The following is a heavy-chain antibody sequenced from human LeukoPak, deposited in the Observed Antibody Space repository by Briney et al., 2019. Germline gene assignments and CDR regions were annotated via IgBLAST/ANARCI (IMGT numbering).Heavy chain of an antibody. D-gene: IGHD3-10*01. CDR2: ISGSGGST. CDR3: ARVVSMVRGASSGMDV. CDR1: GFTFSSYA. Sequence: GGSLRLSCAASGFTFSSYAMSWVRQAPGKGLEWVSAISGSGGSTYYADSVKGRFTISRDNAKNTLNLQMSSLRAEDTAVYYCARVVSMVRGASSGMDVWGQGTTVTVFS. J-gene: IGHJ6*02. V-gene: IGHV3-23*01.